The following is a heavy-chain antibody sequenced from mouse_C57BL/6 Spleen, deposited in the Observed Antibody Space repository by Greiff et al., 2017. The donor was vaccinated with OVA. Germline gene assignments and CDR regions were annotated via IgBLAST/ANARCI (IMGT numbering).Heavy chain of an antibody. J-gene: IGHJ3*01. V-gene: IGHV5-17*01. D-gene: IGHD2-5*01. CDR1: GFTFSDYG. Sequence: EVMLVESGGGLVKPGGSLKLSCAASGFTFSDYGMHWVRQAPEKGLEWVAYISSGSSTIYYADTVKGRFTISRDNAKNTLFLQMTSLRSEDTAMYYCARPGNYSNPVGFAYWGQGTLVTVSA. CDR2: ISSGSSTI. CDR3: ARPGNYSNPVGFAY.